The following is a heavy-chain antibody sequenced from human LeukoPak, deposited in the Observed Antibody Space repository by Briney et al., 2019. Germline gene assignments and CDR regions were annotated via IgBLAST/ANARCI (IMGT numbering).Heavy chain of an antibody. CDR3: ARERESSGRDYFDY. Sequence: SVTVSCKASGGTFSSYAISWVRQAPGQGLEWMGGINPIFGTANYAQKFQGRVTITADKSTSTAYMGLSSLRSEDTAVYYCARERESSGRDYFDYWGQGTLVTVSS. CDR2: INPIFGTA. CDR1: GGTFSSYA. J-gene: IGHJ4*02. D-gene: IGHD6-19*01. V-gene: IGHV1-69*06.